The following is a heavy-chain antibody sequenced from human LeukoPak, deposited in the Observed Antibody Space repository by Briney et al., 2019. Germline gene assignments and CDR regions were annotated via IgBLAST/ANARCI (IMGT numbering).Heavy chain of an antibody. Sequence: SETLSLTCTVSGGSISSSSYYWGWIRQPPGKGLEWIGSIYYSGSTYYNPSLKSRVTISVDTSKNQFSLKLSSVTAADTAVYYCARPRPDSSGWYWPALFFDYWGQGTLVTVSS. V-gene: IGHV4-39*07. D-gene: IGHD6-19*01. CDR1: GGSISSSSYY. CDR2: IYYSGST. CDR3: ARPRPDSSGWYWPALFFDY. J-gene: IGHJ4*02.